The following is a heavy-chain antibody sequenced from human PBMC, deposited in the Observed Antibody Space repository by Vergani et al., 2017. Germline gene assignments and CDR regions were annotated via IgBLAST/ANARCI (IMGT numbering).Heavy chain of an antibody. D-gene: IGHD6-19*01. CDR2: IIPIFGTA. Sequence: QVQLVQSGAEVKKRGSSVKVSCKASGGTFSSYAISWVRQAPGQGLEWMGRIIPIFGTANYAQKFQGRVPITADESTSTAYMELSSLRSEDTAVYYCAREQAVADYYYYYGMDVWGQGTTVTVSS. V-gene: IGHV1-69*18. CDR1: GGTFSSYA. CDR3: AREQAVADYYYYYGMDV. J-gene: IGHJ6*02.